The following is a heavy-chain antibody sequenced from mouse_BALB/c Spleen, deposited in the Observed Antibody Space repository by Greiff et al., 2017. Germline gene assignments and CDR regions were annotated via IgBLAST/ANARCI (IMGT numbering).Heavy chain of an antibody. CDR3: TRGNPMDY. CDR1: GYTFTSYW. Sequence: QVQLQQPGAELVRPGASVKLSCKASGYTFTSYWINWVKQRPGQGLEWIGNIYPSDSYTNYNQKFKDKATLTVDKSSSTAYMQLSSPTSEDSAVYYCTRGNPMDYWGQGTSVTVSS. CDR2: IYPSDSYT. V-gene: IGHV1-69*02. J-gene: IGHJ4*01.